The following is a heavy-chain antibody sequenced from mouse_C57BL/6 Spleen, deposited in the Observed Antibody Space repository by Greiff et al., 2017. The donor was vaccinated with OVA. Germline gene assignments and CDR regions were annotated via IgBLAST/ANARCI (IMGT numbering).Heavy chain of an antibody. CDR1: GYSITSGYY. J-gene: IGHJ4*01. D-gene: IGHD2-4*01. CDR2: ISYDGSN. Sequence: EVQRVESGPGLVKPSQSLSLTCSVTGYSITSGYYWNWIRQFPGNKLEWMGYISYDGSNNYNPSLKNRISITRDTSKNQFFLKLNSVTTEDTATYYCARDYDYDDAMDYWGQGTSVTVSS. CDR3: ARDYDYDDAMDY. V-gene: IGHV3-6*01.